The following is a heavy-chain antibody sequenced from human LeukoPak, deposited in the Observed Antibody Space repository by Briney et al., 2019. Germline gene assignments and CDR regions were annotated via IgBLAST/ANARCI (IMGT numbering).Heavy chain of an antibody. V-gene: IGHV3-9*01. CDR1: GFTFDDYA. CDR3: AKDIRRGYSYGHGFYYMDV. D-gene: IGHD5-18*01. J-gene: IGHJ6*03. Sequence: GGSLRLSCAASGFTFDDYAMHWVRQAPGKGLEWVSGISWNSGSIGYADSVKGRFTISRDNAKNSLYLQMNSLRAEDTALYYCAKDIRRGYSYGHGFYYMDVWGKGTTVTVSS. CDR2: ISWNSGSI.